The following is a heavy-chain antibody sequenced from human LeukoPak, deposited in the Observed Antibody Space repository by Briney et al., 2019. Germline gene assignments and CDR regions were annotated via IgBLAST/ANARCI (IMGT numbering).Heavy chain of an antibody. D-gene: IGHD6-19*01. J-gene: IGHJ4*02. CDR3: ARALPPYSSGWYFVFAY. CDR1: GFTFTSSA. CDR2: IVVGSGHT. V-gene: IGHV1-58*01. Sequence: SVKVSCKASGFTFTSSAVQWVRQARGQGLEWIGWIVVGSGHTNYAQKFQERVTINRDMSTSTAYMELSSLRSDDTAVYYCARALPPYSSGWYFVFAYWGQGTLVTVSS.